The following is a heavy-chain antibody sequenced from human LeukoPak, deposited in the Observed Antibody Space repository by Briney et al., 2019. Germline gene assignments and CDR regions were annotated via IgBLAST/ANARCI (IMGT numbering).Heavy chain of an antibody. Sequence: PGGSLRLSCAASGFTFSTYSMNWVRQTPGKGLEWVSSISSSSSYIYYADSMKGRFSISRDNAKNSLYLQMNSLRAEDTAVYYCAKDLEDGWFDPWGQGTLVTVSS. J-gene: IGHJ5*02. CDR3: AKDLEDGWFDP. CDR2: ISSSSSYI. CDR1: GFTFSTYS. V-gene: IGHV3-21*04. D-gene: IGHD3-3*01.